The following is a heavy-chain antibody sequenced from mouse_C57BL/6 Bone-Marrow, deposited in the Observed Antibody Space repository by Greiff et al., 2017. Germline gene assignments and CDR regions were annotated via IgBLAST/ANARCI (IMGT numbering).Heavy chain of an antibody. CDR1: GYTFTSYW. Sequence: QVQLQQPGAELVKPGASVKLSCKASGYTFTSYWMQWVKQRPGQGLEWIGEIDPSASYTNYTQKFKGKATLTVDTSSSTAYMQLSSLTSEGSAVYYCAIYYDFDYWGRGTTLTVSS. D-gene: IGHD1-1*01. V-gene: IGHV1-50*01. J-gene: IGHJ2*01. CDR3: AIYYDFDY. CDR2: IDPSASYT.